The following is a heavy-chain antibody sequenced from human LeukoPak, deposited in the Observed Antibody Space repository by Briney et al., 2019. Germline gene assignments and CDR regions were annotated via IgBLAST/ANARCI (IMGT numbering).Heavy chain of an antibody. CDR3: ARDRGGSYSAIDY. Sequence: GGSLRLSCAASGFTFSSYSLNWVRQAPGKGLEWVSFISSSSITIYYADSVKGRLTISRDNAEKSLYLQMNSLRAEDTAVYYCARDRGGSYSAIDYWGQGTLVTVSS. CDR1: GFTFSSYS. D-gene: IGHD2-15*01. CDR2: ISSSSITI. V-gene: IGHV3-48*04. J-gene: IGHJ4*02.